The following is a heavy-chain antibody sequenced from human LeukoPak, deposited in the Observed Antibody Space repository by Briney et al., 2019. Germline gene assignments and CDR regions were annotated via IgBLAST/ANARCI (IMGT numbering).Heavy chain of an antibody. D-gene: IGHD4-23*01. Sequence: PSETLSLTCTVSGGSISSSSYYWGWIRQPPGKGLEWIGSIYYSGSTYYNPSLKSRVTISVDTSKNQFSLKLSSVTAADTAVYYCARVRVNYGGNYNYYYYMDVWGKGTTVTVSS. CDR2: IYYSGST. J-gene: IGHJ6*03. CDR3: ARVRVNYGGNYNYYYYMDV. CDR1: GGSISSSSYY. V-gene: IGHV4-39*07.